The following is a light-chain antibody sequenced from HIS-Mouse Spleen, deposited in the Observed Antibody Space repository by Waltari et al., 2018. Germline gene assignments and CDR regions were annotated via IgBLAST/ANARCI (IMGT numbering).Light chain of an antibody. CDR2: AAS. V-gene: IGKV1-27*01. J-gene: IGKJ5*01. CDR3: QKYNSAPLIT. CDR1: QGISNY. Sequence: DIQMTQSPSSLSASVGVRITITCRASQGISNYLVWYQQKPGKVPKLLIYAASTLQSGVPSRFSGSGSGTDFTLTISSLQPEDVATYYCQKYNSAPLITFGQGTRLEIK.